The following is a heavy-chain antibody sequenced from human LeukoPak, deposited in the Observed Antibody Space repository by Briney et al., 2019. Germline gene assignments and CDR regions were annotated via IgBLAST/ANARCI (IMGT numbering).Heavy chain of an antibody. V-gene: IGHV3-30-3*01. CDR1: GFTFSSYA. D-gene: IGHD2-15*01. CDR3: ARAGGYCSGGSCCSLDY. J-gene: IGHJ4*02. Sequence: GGSLRLSCAASGFTFSSYAMHWVRQAPGKGLEWVAVISYDGSNKYYADSVKGRFTISRDNSKNTLYLQMNSLRAEDTAVYYCARAGGYCSGGSCCSLDYWGQGTLVTVSS. CDR2: ISYDGSNK.